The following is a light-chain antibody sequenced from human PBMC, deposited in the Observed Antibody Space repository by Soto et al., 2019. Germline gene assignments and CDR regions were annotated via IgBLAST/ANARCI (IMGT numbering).Light chain of an antibody. CDR3: SSYTSSSTLV. CDR1: SSDVGGYNY. Sequence: QSALTQPASVSGSPGQSITISCTGTSSDVGGYNYVSWYQQHPGKAPKLMIYEVSSRPSGVSNRFSGSKSGNTASLTISGLPAEDEDDYYCSSYTSSSTLVFGTGTKLTVL. CDR2: EVS. J-gene: IGLJ1*01. V-gene: IGLV2-14*01.